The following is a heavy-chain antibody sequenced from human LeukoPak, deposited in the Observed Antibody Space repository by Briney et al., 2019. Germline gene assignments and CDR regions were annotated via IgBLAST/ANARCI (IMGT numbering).Heavy chain of an antibody. CDR3: ARERRMVATRGFDP. J-gene: IGHJ5*02. D-gene: IGHD5-12*01. Sequence: GASVKVSCKASGYTFTSYAMHWVRQAPGQRLEWMGWINAGNGNTKYSQKFQGRVTITRDTSASTAYMELSSLRSEETAVYYCARERRMVATRGFDPWGQGTLVTVSS. CDR2: INAGNGNT. CDR1: GYTFTSYA. V-gene: IGHV1-3*01.